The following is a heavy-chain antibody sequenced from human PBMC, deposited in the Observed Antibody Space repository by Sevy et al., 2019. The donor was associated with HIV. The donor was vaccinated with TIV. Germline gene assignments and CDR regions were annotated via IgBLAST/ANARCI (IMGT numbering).Heavy chain of an antibody. CDR3: ARESAYCGGDCYSSFDY. CDR2: IIPIFGTA. J-gene: IGHJ4*02. CDR1: GGTFSSYA. Sequence: ASVKVSCKASGGTFSSYAISWVRQAPGQGLEWMGGIIPIFGTANYAQKFQGRVTITAKESTSTAYMELSGLRSEDTAVYYCARESAYCGGDCYSSFDYWGQGTLVTVSS. V-gene: IGHV1-69*13. D-gene: IGHD2-21*02.